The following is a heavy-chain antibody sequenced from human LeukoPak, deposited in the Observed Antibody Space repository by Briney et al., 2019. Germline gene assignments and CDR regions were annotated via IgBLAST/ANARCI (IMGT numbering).Heavy chain of an antibody. V-gene: IGHV3-9*01. CDR3: ARGPDYMHFDY. Sequence: GGSLRLSCAASGFRFGEYAMHWVRQFPGKGLEWVSGLSGNSRSVGYGDSVRGRFTVTRDNAKNLLYLQMNSLRAEDTAVYYCARGPDYMHFDYWGQGTLVTVSS. CDR1: GFRFGEYA. CDR2: LSGNSRSV. J-gene: IGHJ4*02. D-gene: IGHD4-11*01.